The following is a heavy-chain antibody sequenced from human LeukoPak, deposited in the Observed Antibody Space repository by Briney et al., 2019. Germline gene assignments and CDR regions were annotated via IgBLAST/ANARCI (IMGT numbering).Heavy chain of an antibody. CDR1: GFTFDDYA. CDR3: AKAPVTTCSGAYCYPFDY. J-gene: IGHJ4*02. V-gene: IGHV3-23*01. CDR2: ISVSGNT. D-gene: IGHD2-15*01. Sequence: GGSLRLSCAASGFTFDDYAMHWVRQAPGKGLVWVSAISVSGNTYHADSVKGRFTISRDSSKNTLYLQMNSLRAGDAAVYYCAKAPVTTCSGAYCYPFDYWSQGTLVTVSS.